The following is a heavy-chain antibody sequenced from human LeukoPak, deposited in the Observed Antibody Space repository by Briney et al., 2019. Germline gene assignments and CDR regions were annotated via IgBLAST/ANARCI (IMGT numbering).Heavy chain of an antibody. CDR2: IKSKTDGGTT. CDR1: GFTFSNAW. CDR3: TTDDYYDSSGYYLPIDY. V-gene: IGHV3-15*01. J-gene: IGHJ4*02. D-gene: IGHD3-22*01. Sequence: GGSLRLSCAAPGFTFSNAWMSWVRQAPGKGLEWVGRIKSKTDGGTTDYAAPVKGRFTISRDDSKNTLYLQMNSLKTEDTAVYYCTTDDYYDSSGYYLPIDYWGQGTLVTVSS.